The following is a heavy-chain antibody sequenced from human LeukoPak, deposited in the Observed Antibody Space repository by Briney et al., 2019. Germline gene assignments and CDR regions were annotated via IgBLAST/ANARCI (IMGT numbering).Heavy chain of an antibody. J-gene: IGHJ4*02. D-gene: IGHD6-19*01. V-gene: IGHV1-69*01. CDR2: IIPIFGTA. Sequence: SVKVSCKASGGTFSSYAISWVRQAPGQGLEWMGGIIPIFGTASYAQKFQGRVTITADESTSTAYMELSSLRSEDTAVYYCARYYSGWYYFDYWGQGTLVTVSS. CDR3: ARYYSGWYYFDY. CDR1: GGTFSSYA.